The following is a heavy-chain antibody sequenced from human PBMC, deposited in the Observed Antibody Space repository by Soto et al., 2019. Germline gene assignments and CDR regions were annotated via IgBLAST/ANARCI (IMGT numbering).Heavy chain of an antibody. CDR3: AREYGSSYSPRYYGMDV. D-gene: IGHD6-13*01. Sequence: EVQLVESGGGLVQPGGSLSLSCAASEVTLSSYGMSWVRQAPGKGLEWVSNIKQEGSEKYYVDSVKGRFTISRDTAKSSLYLQLNSLRAEDTAVYYCAREYGSSYSPRYYGMDVWGQGTTVNVSS. CDR2: IKQEGSEK. J-gene: IGHJ6*02. CDR1: EVTLSSYG. V-gene: IGHV3-7*05.